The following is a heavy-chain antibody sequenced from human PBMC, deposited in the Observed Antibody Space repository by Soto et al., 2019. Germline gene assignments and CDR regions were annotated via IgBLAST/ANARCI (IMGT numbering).Heavy chain of an antibody. Sequence: QVQLVQSGAEVKKPGASVKVSCKASGYTFTSYYMHWVRQAPGQGLEWMGIINPSGGSTSYAQKFQGRVTMTRDTSTSTVYMELSSRRSEDTAVYYCAREGSTVDAFDIWGQGTMVTVSS. CDR2: INPSGGST. CDR1: GYTFTSYY. J-gene: IGHJ3*02. V-gene: IGHV1-46*01. CDR3: AREGSTVDAFDI. D-gene: IGHD4-17*01.